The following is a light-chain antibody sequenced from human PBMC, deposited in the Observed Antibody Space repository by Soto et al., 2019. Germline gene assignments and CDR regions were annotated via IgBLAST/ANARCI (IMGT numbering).Light chain of an antibody. CDR3: SSNRGTTGV. J-gene: IGLJ1*01. CDR1: SSDVGGYDY. CDR2: DVS. Sequence: QSALTQPASVSGSPGQTITISCTGTSSDVGGYDYVSWHQQHPGKAPKLMIYDVSKRPSGVSNRFSGSKSGNTASLTISGLQAVDEADYSSSSNRGTTGVFGTGTKVTVL. V-gene: IGLV2-14*01.